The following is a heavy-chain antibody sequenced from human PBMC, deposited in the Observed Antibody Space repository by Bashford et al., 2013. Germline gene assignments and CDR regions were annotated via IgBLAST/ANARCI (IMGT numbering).Heavy chain of an antibody. CDR1: GHTFPTYG. J-gene: IGHJ5*02. CDR3: AKSGSSVPGNWFDR. V-gene: IGHV1-18*01. CDR2: ISAYNGNT. Sequence: ASVKVSCKASGHTFPTYGFTWVRQAPGQGLEWMGWISAYNGNTNSAQNFQGRVTITRDTSATTVYMELSSLRFEDTTMYYCAKSGSSVPGNWFDRWGQGTLVTVSS. D-gene: IGHD2-2*01.